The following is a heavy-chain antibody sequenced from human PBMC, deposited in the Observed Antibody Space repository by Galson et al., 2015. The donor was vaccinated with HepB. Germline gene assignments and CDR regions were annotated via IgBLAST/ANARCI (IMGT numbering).Heavy chain of an antibody. J-gene: IGHJ4*02. CDR2: INQDGSEK. Sequence: SLRLSCAASGFAFSSSWMSWVRQAPGKGLEWVANINQDGSEKYYVDSIKGRFTISRDNAKNSLYLQMNSLGAEDTAVYYCARDKASGTTDYWGQGTLVTVSS. CDR1: GFAFSSSW. D-gene: IGHD3-10*01. V-gene: IGHV3-7*03. CDR3: ARDKASGTTDY.